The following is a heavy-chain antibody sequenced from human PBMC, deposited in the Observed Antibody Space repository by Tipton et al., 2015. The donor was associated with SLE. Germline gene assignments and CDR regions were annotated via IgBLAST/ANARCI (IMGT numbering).Heavy chain of an antibody. J-gene: IGHJ6*03. CDR2: IYYSGIT. CDR3: ARERATRHSYYYYMDV. CDR1: GGSISSYY. Sequence: LRLSCTVSGGSISSYYWSWIRQPPGKGLEWIGFIYYSGITNYSPSLKSRVTISVDTSKNQFSLKLSSVTAADTAVYYCARERATRHSYYYYMDVWGKGTTVLVSS. V-gene: IGHV4-59*01. D-gene: IGHD1-1*01.